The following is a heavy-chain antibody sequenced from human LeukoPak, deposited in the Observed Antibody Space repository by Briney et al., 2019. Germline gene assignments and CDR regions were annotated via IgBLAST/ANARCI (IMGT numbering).Heavy chain of an antibody. CDR1: GGSISSYY. CDR3: ARHYGDYEEMYYFDY. J-gene: IGHJ4*02. D-gene: IGHD4-17*01. CDR2: IYTSGST. Sequence: SETLSLTCTVSGGSISSYYWSWIRQPAGKGLEWIGRIYTSGSTNYNPSLKSRVTISVDTSKNQFSLKLSSVTAADTAVYYCARHYGDYEEMYYFDYWGQGTLVTVSS. V-gene: IGHV4-4*07.